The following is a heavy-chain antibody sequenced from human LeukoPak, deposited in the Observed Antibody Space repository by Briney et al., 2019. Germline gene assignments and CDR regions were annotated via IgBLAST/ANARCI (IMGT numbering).Heavy chain of an antibody. J-gene: IGHJ4*02. CDR1: GGSISSYY. D-gene: IGHD6-6*01. CDR3: ARRHVEYSSSSDPYYFDY. Sequence: PSETLSLTCTVSGGSISSYYWTWIRQPPGKGLEWIGSLYYSGSTNYNPSLKSRVTISVDTSKNQFSLMLSSVTAADTAVYYCARRHVEYSSSSDPYYFDYWGQGTLVTVSS. CDR2: LYYSGST. V-gene: IGHV4-59*01.